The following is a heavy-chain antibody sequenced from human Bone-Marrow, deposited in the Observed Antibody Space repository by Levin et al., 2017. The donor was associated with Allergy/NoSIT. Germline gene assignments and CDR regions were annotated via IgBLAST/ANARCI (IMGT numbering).Heavy chain of an antibody. Sequence: SETLSLTCGVSGYSISSGFFWGWIRQPPGKGLEWIGSISHRGNTYYNPSLKSRVTISVDTSKNQFSLRLSSVTAADTAVYYCARSLGGAYGSGSYMFDRWGQGTLVTVSA. D-gene: IGHD3-10*01. CDR2: ISHRGNT. CDR1: GYSISSGFF. V-gene: IGHV4-38-2*01. CDR3: ARSLGGAYGSGSYMFDR. J-gene: IGHJ5*02.